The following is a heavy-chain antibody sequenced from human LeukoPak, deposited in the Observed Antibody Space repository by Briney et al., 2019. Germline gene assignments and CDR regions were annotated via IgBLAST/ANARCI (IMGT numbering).Heavy chain of an antibody. J-gene: IGHJ3*02. CDR1: GGSISSSSYY. V-gene: IGHV4-61*05. CDR3: ARHGYGDYDDAFDI. D-gene: IGHD4-17*01. CDR2: IYYSGST. Sequence: SETLSLTCTVSGGSISSSSYYWSWIRQPPGKGLEWIGYIYYSGSTKYNPSLKSRVTISVDTSKKQFSLKLSSVTAADTAVYYCARHGYGDYDDAFDIWGQGTMVTVSS.